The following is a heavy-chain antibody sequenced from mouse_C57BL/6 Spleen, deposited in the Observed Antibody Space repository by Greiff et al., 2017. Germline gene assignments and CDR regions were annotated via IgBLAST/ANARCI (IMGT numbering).Heavy chain of an antibody. CDR3: ASDYYARGDY. J-gene: IGHJ2*01. Sequence: EVKLMESGPGLVKPSQSLSLTCSVTGYSITSGYYWNWIRQFPGNKLEWMGYIRYDGSNNYNPSLKNRISITRDTSKNQFFRKLNSVTTEDTATYYCASDYYARGDYWGQGTTLTVSS. V-gene: IGHV3-6*01. CDR1: GYSITSGYY. CDR2: IRYDGSN. D-gene: IGHD2-1*01.